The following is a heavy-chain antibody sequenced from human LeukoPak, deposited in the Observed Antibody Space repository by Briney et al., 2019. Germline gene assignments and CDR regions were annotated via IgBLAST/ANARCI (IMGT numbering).Heavy chain of an antibody. J-gene: IGHJ4*02. CDR3: ASRYSYGYAFDY. CDR2: IYPGDSDT. V-gene: IGHV5-51*01. Sequence: GGSLQISCKGSGYRFTSYWIGWVRPLPGKGLEWMGIIYPGDSDTRYSPSFQGQVTISADKSISTAYLQWSSLKASDTAMYYCASRYSYGYAFDYWGQGTLVTVSS. CDR1: GYRFTSYW. D-gene: IGHD5-18*01.